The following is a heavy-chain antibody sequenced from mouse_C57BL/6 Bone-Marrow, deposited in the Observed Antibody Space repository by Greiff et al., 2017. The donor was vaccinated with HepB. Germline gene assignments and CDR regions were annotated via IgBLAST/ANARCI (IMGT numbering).Heavy chain of an antibody. V-gene: IGHV1-69*01. CDR2: IDPSDSYT. CDR1: GYTFTSYW. CDR3: ARWGVVASYYAMDY. Sequence: VQLQQPGAELVMPGASVKLSCKASGYTFTSYWMHWVKQRPGQGLEWIGEIDPSDSYTNYNQKFKGKSTLTVDKSSSTAYMQLSSLTSEDSAVYYCARWGVVASYYAMDYWGQGTSVTVSS. J-gene: IGHJ4*01. D-gene: IGHD1-1*01.